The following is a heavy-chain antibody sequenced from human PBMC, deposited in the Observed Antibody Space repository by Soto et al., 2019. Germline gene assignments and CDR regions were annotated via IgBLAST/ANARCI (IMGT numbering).Heavy chain of an antibody. Sequence: PSETLSLTCTVSVASVTSGLYYWNWIRQTPGKRLEWIGYIYSSGSTNYNPSLESRVTMSLDSSRNQFSLKMTSVTAADTAIYYCTILAAAVGTGFDCWGQGVPVPVSS. CDR1: VASVTSGLYY. J-gene: IGHJ5*01. CDR2: IYSSGST. V-gene: IGHV4-61*01. CDR3: TILAAAVGTGFDC. D-gene: IGHD6-13*01.